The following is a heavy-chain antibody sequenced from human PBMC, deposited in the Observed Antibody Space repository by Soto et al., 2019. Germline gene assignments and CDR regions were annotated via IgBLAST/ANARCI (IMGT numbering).Heavy chain of an antibody. V-gene: IGHV4-59*01. Sequence: SETLSLTCTVSAGSISSYYWSWIRQPPGKGLEWIGYIYYSGSTNYNPSLKSRVTISVDTSKNQFSLKLSSVTAADTAVYYCAWGGYSYGYSAFDIWGQGTMVT. CDR3: AWGGYSYGYSAFDI. CDR2: IYYSGST. CDR1: AGSISSYY. D-gene: IGHD5-18*01. J-gene: IGHJ3*02.